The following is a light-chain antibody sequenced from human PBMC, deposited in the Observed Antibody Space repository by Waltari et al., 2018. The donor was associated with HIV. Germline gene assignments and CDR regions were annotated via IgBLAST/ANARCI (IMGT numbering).Light chain of an antibody. CDR2: VKGSGGY. Sequence: QPVLTQSSSASASLESSVKLTFTLTTRHSTYTIASHQQPPGKAPRYWMKVKGSGGYNKAGGVPDLFSGSSCGADCYPTITNVLSEDEADYYCENWYSDIRVFGGGTKLTVL. J-gene: IGLJ3*02. V-gene: IGLV4-60*03. CDR3: ENWYSDIRV. CDR1: TRHSTYT.